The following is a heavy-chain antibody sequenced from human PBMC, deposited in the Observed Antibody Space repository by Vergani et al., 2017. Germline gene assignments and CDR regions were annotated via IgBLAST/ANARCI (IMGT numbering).Heavy chain of an antibody. CDR2: IIPIFGTA. CDR1: GGTVSSYA. CDR3: ARRDITIFGVVIIRGYYYYSMDV. J-gene: IGHJ6*02. D-gene: IGHD3-3*01. Sequence: QVKLVQSGAEVKKPGSSVKVSCKASGGTVSSYAISCVRQAPGQGLEWMGGIIPIFGTAIYAQKFQGRVTITADESTSTAYMELSSLRSEDTAVYYCARRDITIFGVVIIRGYYYYSMDVWGQGTTVTVSS. V-gene: IGHV1-69*01.